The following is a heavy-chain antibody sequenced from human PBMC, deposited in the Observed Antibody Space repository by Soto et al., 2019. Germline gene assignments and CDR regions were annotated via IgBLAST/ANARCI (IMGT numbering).Heavy chain of an antibody. J-gene: IGHJ6*02. CDR2: ISSSSSTI. CDR3: ARANYYSLYYGMDV. CDR1: GFTFSSYS. V-gene: IGHV3-48*02. D-gene: IGHD3-22*01. Sequence: EVQLVESGGGLVQPGGSLRLSCAASGFTFSSYSMNWVRQAPGKGLEWVSYISSSSSTIYYADSVKGRFTISRDNAKNSLYLQMNSLRDEETAVYYCARANYYSLYYGMDVWGQGTTVTVSS.